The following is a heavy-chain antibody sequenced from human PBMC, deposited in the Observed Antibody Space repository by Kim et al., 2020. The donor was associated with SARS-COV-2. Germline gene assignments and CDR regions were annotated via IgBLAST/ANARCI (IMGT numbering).Heavy chain of an antibody. D-gene: IGHD2-15*01. J-gene: IGHJ3*02. CDR1: GYSFTTYW. CDR3: ARPWWPQMSDKGFDT. V-gene: IGHV5-51*01. Sequence: GESLKISCKGSGYSFTTYWIAWLRQMPGKGLEWMGSIYPGDGDIRYSPSIQGRVTISADKSINTAYVQWSSLEVSDTAMYYCARPWWPQMSDKGFDTWGDGTVVTVSS. CDR2: IYPGDGDI.